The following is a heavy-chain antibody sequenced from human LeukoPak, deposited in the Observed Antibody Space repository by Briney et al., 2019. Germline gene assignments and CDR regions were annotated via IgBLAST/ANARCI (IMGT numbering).Heavy chain of an antibody. CDR3: ARGMEYYYGSGSYYNPIDY. CDR2: ISSSGSTI. J-gene: IGHJ4*02. D-gene: IGHD3-10*01. V-gene: IGHV3-11*01. CDR1: GFTFSDYY. Sequence: GGSPRLSCAASGFTFSDYYMSWIRQAPGKGLEWVSYISSSGSTIYYADSVKGRFTISRDNAKNSLYLQMNSLRAEDTAVYYCARGMEYYYGSGSYYNPIDYWGQGTLVTVSS.